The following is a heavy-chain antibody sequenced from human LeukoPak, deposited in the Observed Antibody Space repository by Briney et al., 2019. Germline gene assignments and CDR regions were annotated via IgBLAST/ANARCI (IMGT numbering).Heavy chain of an antibody. CDR3: TTDFRRARLPSDY. CDR1: GFTFSNAW. Sequence: KPGASLRLSCAASGFTFSNAWMSWVRQAPGKGLEWVGRIKSKTDGGTTDYAAPVKGRFTISRDDSKNTLYLQMNSLKTEDTAVYYCTTDFRRARLPSDYWGQGTLVTVSS. D-gene: IGHD4-11*01. V-gene: IGHV3-15*01. CDR2: IKSKTDGGTT. J-gene: IGHJ4*02.